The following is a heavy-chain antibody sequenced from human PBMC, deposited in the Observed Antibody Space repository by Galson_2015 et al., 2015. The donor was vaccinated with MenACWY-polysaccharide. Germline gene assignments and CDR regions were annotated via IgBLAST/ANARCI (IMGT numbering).Heavy chain of an antibody. V-gene: IGHV3-23*01. CDR1: GFTFSNYA. Sequence: SLRLSCAASGFTFSNYAMSWVRQAPGKGLEWVSTIGGSGSNTHYADSVKGRFTISRDNSKNTLSLQMNSLRAEDTVVYYCARVRYSTGKYQFDYWGQGTLVAVSS. CDR3: ARVRYSTGKYQFDY. J-gene: IGHJ4*02. D-gene: IGHD2-2*01. CDR2: IGGSGSNT.